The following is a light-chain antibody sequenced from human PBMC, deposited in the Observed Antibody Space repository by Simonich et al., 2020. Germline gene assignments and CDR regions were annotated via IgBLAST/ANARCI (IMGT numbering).Light chain of an antibody. V-gene: IGLV2-14*01. CDR3: SSYTSSSSWV. Sequence: QSALTQPASVSGSPGQSITISCTGNSSDVGGYNYVSWYQQQPGKSPKRMIYVVIKRPSGVSNRFSGYKSGNTASLTISGLQAEDEADYYCSSYTSSSSWVFGGGTKLTVL. CDR1: SSDVGGYNY. CDR2: VVI. J-gene: IGLJ3*02.